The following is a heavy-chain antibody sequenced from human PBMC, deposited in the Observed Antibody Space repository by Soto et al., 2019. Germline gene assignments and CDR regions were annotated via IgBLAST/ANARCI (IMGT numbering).Heavy chain of an antibody. CDR3: ARALEYNWLDP. Sequence: SQTLSLTCAISGDSVSSNSAAWNLIRQSPSRGLEWLGRTYYRSKWYNDYAVSVKSRITINPDTSKNQFSLKLSSVTAADTAVYYCARALEYNWLDPWGQGTLVTVSS. J-gene: IGHJ5*02. V-gene: IGHV6-1*01. CDR1: GDSVSSNSAA. CDR2: TYYRSKWYN.